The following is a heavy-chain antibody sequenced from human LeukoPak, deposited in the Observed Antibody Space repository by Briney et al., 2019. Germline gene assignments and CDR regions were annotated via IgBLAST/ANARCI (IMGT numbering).Heavy chain of an antibody. V-gene: IGHV4-34*01. CDR2: INHSGST. CDR3: ARGSSSNSWYFDY. J-gene: IGHJ4*02. D-gene: IGHD6-13*01. CDR1: GGSLSGYY. Sequence: PSETLSLTCAVYGGSLSGYYWSWIRQPPGKGLEWIGEINHSGSTNYNPSLKSRVTISVDTSKNQFSLKLSSVTAADTAVYYCARGSSSNSWYFDYWGQGTLVTVSS.